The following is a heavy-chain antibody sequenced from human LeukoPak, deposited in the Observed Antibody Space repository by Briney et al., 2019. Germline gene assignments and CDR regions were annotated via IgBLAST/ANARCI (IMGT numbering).Heavy chain of an antibody. V-gene: IGHV1-18*01. D-gene: IGHD3-22*01. CDR3: ARPIYDSSGPVAFDI. Sequence: ASVKVSCLSTGCSFTKYGIRWVRQAPGQELEGMAWINAYNGNTNSAPKLQGSVTMTTDTSPGTAYMELRSLRSDDTAVYYCARPIYDSSGPVAFDIWGQGTMVTVSS. CDR2: INAYNGNT. J-gene: IGHJ3*02. CDR1: GCSFTKYG.